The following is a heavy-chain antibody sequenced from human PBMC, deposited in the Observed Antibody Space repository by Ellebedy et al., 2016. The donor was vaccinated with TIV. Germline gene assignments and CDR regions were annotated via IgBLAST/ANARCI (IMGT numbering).Heavy chain of an antibody. CDR1: GFTFKNYW. D-gene: IGHD5-18*01. CDR2: IRHDGSEK. CDR3: ASHVDTSMSY. Sequence: GESLKISXAASGFTFKNYWMTWVRQAPGKGLEWVTNIRHDGSEKYYVDSVKDRFTVSRDNAKNSLFLQMNSLRAEDTALYYCASHVDTSMSYWGQGTLVTVSS. V-gene: IGHV3-7*01. J-gene: IGHJ4*02.